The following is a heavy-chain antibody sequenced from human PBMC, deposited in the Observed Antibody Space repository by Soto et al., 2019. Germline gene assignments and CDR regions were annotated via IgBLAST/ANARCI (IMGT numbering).Heavy chain of an antibody. V-gene: IGHV4-59*08. Sequence: SETLSLTCTVSGGSVSGYYWSWIRQTPGKGLKWIGYIFYTGSTNYNPSLMSRVTISVDTSKNQFSLKLSSVTAADTAVYYCARGLRSIAARPDAFDIWGQGTMVTVSS. D-gene: IGHD6-6*01. CDR3: ARGLRSIAARPDAFDI. CDR2: IFYTGST. J-gene: IGHJ3*02. CDR1: GGSVSGYY.